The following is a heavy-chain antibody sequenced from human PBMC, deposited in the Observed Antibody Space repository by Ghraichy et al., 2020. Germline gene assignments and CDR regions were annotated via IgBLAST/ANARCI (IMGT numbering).Heavy chain of an antibody. CDR2: IIPILDIA. V-gene: IGHV1-69*04. Sequence: SVKVSCKASGGTFSSYAISWVRQAPGQGLEWMGRIIPILDIANYAQKFQGRVTITADKSTSTAYMELSSLKSDDTAVYYCSRTVVRGTGYFDPWGQGTLVTFSS. J-gene: IGHJ5*02. CDR1: GGTFSSYA. CDR3: SRTVVRGTGYFDP. D-gene: IGHD3-10*01.